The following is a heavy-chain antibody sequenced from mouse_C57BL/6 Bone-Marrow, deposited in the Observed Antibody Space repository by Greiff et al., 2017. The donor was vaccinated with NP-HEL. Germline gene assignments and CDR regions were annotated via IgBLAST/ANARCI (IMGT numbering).Heavy chain of an antibody. D-gene: IGHD1-1*01. CDR3: ARSTYYGSSYGYAMDY. CDR1: GYSITSDY. Sequence: EVQLQESGPGLAKPSQTLSLTCSVTGYSITSDYWNWIRKFPGNKLEYMGYISYSGSTYYNPSLKSRISITRDTSKNQYYLQLNSVTTEDTATYYCARSTYYGSSYGYAMDYWGQGTSVTVSS. J-gene: IGHJ4*01. V-gene: IGHV3-8*01. CDR2: ISYSGST.